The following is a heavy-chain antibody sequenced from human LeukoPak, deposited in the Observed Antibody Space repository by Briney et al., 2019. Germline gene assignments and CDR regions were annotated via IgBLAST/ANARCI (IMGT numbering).Heavy chain of an antibody. V-gene: IGHV4-59*01. CDR2: IYYSGST. D-gene: IGHD3-22*01. CDR3: ARARVHLYYDSSGYPDYFDY. CDR1: GGSISSYY. Sequence: SETLSLTCTVSGGSISSYYWSWIRQPPGKGLEWIGYIYYSGSTNYNPSLKSRVTISVDTSKNQFSLKLSSVTAADTAVYYCARARVHLYYDSSGYPDYFDYWGQGTLVTVSS. J-gene: IGHJ4*02.